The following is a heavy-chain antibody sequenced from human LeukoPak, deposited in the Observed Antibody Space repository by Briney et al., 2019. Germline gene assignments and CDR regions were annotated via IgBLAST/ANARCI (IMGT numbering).Heavy chain of an antibody. CDR1: GFTFSSYG. Sequence: GGSLRLSCAASGFTFSSYGMHWVRQAPGKGLEGVAFIRYDGSSNYYADSVKGRFTVSRDNSMNTLFLQMNSLRAEYTAVYYCAKDRIDYGGYEKPDYWGQGTLVTVSS. V-gene: IGHV3-30*02. CDR2: IRYDGSSN. CDR3: AKDRIDYGGYEKPDY. D-gene: IGHD5-12*01. J-gene: IGHJ4*02.